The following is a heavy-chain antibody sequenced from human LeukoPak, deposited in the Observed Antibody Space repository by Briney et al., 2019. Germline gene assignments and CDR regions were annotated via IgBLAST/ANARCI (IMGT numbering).Heavy chain of an antibody. CDR3: AKESRGSSPEF. CDR1: GFTFSYYT. J-gene: IGHJ1*01. Sequence: PGGSLRLSCAAYGFTFSYYTMNWVRQAPGKGLEWVSSISSSKTYIYYADSVKGRFTISRDNAKNSLFLQMNSLRAEDTAVYYCAKESRGSSPEFWGQGTLVTVSS. CDR2: ISSSKTYI. D-gene: IGHD1-26*01. V-gene: IGHV3-21*04.